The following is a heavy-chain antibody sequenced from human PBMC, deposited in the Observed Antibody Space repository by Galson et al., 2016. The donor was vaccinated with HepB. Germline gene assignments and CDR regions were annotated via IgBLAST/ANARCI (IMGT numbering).Heavy chain of an antibody. CDR2: IIHSGST. CDR3: AREVALTAGGWFDP. V-gene: IGHV4-34*12. D-gene: IGHD2-21*02. J-gene: IGHJ5*02. CDR1: GVSIRTYY. Sequence: SETLSLTCTVYGVSIRTYYWSWIRQPPGKGLEWIGEIIHSGSTNFNPSLKSRVTISVDTSKNQFSLKLRSVTAADTAVYYCAREVALTAGGWFDPWGQGTLVTVSS.